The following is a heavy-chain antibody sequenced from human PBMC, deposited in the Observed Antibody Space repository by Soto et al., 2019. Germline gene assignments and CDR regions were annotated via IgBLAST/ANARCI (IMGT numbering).Heavy chain of an antibody. J-gene: IGHJ4*02. CDR2: INPAGSAE. D-gene: IGHD5-12*01. CDR3: GREKWLQPDY. V-gene: IGHV3-7*04. Sequence: EVQLVESGGDLVQPGGSLRLTCVVSGLTFNNAWMNWVRQAPGKGLEWVANINPAGSAEGYVHSVRGRFTISRDNAKNSLYLQMNSLRADDTAVYYCGREKWLQPDYWGQGTLVTVSS. CDR1: GLTFNNAW.